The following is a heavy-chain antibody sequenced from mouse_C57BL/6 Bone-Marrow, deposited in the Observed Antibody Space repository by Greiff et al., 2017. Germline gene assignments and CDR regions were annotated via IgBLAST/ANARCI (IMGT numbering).Heavy chain of an antibody. Sequence: DVKLVESGGGLVKPGGSLKLSCAASGFTFSSYAMSWVRQTPEKRLEWVATISDGGSYTYYPDNVKGRFTLSRDNAKNNLYLQMSHLKSEDTAMYYCARDYEYVCYAIDYWGQGTSVTVSS. J-gene: IGHJ4*01. CDR2: ISDGGSYT. V-gene: IGHV5-4*01. CDR1: GFTFSSYA. CDR3: ARDYEYVCYAIDY. D-gene: IGHD2-4*01.